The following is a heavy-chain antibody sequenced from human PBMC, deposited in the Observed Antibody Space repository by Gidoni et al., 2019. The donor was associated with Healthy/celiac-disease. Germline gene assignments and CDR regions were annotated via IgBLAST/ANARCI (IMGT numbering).Heavy chain of an antibody. V-gene: IGHV3-30*18. J-gene: IGHJ4*02. CDR3: AKDFNSSWYALDY. Sequence: VQLVASGGGVVQPVRSRRLSCAASVFPFSSYGMHWVRQAPGKGLEWVAVISYDGSNKYYADSVKGRFTISRDNSKNTLYLQMNSLRAEDTAVYYCAKDFNSSWYALDYWGQGTLVTVSS. CDR1: VFPFSSYG. CDR2: ISYDGSNK. D-gene: IGHD6-13*01.